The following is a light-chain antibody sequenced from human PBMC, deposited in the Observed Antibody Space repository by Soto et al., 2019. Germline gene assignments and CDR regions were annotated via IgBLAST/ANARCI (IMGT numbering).Light chain of an antibody. CDR3: ISHAGVSNV. CDR2: EVN. J-gene: IGLJ1*01. V-gene: IGLV2-8*01. CDR1: SSDAGATDY. Sequence: QSVLTQPPSASGSPGQSVAISCTGTSSDAGATDYVSWYQQHSGKAPKLLLYEVNKRPSGVPDRFSGSKSGNTASLTVSALQADDEADYYCISHAGVSNVLGTGTKLTVL.